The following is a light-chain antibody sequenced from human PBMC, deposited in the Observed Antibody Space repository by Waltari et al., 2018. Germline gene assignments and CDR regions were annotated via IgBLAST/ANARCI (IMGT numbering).Light chain of an antibody. CDR2: GAS. CDR3: RHYVRLPVT. Sequence: EMVLTQSPVTLSLSPGERVTLSCRASQSVSRALAWYQQKPGHAPRLLIYGASSRATGIPDRFSGSGSGTDFSFTISRLEPDDFSVYYCRHYVRLPVTFGQGTKVAMK. V-gene: IGKV3-20*01. J-gene: IGKJ1*01. CDR1: QSVSRA.